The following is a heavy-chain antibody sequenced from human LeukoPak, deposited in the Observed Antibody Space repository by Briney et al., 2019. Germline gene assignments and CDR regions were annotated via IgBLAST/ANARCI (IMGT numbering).Heavy chain of an antibody. CDR2: ISYGGGNK. J-gene: IGHJ4*02. CDR3: ANDVNSCKEYGYGFVLDY. D-gene: IGHD5-18*01. V-gene: IGHV3-30-3*02. CDR1: GFTFSSYA. Sequence: GRSLRLSCAASGFTFSSYAMHWVRQAPGKGLEWVAVISYGGGNKYYADSVKGRFTISRDNSKNTLYLQKNSLRAEDTDVNAGANDVNSCKEYGYGFVLDYWGQGTLVTVSS.